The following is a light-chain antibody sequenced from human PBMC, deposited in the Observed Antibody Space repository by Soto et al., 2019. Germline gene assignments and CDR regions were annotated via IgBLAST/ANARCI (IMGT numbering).Light chain of an antibody. CDR2: DAS. J-gene: IGKJ1*01. CDR1: QSISSW. CDR3: QLYNSYSLT. Sequence: DIQMTQSPSTLSASVGDRVTITCRASQSISSWLAWYQQKPGKAPKLLIYDASSLESGVPSRFSGSGSGTEFTLTFSSLQPDDFATYYCQLYNSYSLTFCLGTKVVIQ. V-gene: IGKV1-5*01.